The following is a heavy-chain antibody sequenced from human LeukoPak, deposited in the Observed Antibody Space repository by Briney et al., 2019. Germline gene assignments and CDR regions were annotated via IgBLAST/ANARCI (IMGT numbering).Heavy chain of an antibody. D-gene: IGHD5-24*01. CDR2: IYYSGST. CDR1: GGSISSGGYY. CDR3: AREVEMATIGDYFDY. Sequence: PSETLSLTCTVSGGSISSGGYYWSWIRQHPGKGLEWIGYIYYSGSTYYNPSLKSRVTISVDTSKNQFSLKLSSVTAADTAVYYCAREVEMATIGDYFDYWGQGTLVTVSS. J-gene: IGHJ4*02. V-gene: IGHV4-31*03.